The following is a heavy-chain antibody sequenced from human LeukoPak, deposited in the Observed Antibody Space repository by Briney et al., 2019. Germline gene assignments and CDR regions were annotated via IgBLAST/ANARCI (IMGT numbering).Heavy chain of an antibody. CDR1: GGSMSGCY. CDR3: ARLRGNYFPDF. CDR2: IYYTGST. D-gene: IGHD2/OR15-2a*01. Sequence: SETLSLTCTVSGGSMSGCYWTWIRQPPGKGLEWIAYIYYTGSTNYNPSLESRVTISVDTSKNQFSLRLNSMATANTAVYYCARLRGNYFPDFWGQGTLVTVSS. V-gene: IGHV4-59*01. J-gene: IGHJ4*02.